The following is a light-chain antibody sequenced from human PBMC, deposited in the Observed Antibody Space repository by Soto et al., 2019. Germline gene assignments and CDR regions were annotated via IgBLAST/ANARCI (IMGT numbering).Light chain of an antibody. CDR2: DAS. V-gene: IGKV3-20*01. CDR3: QKFSSYPLN. J-gene: IGKJ4*01. Sequence: EFVLTPSPGTLSFSPVERSTLSCRASQTVRNNYLAWYQQKPGQAPRLLIYDASSRATGIPDRFSGGGSGTDFTLTISRLEPEDFAVYYCQKFSSYPLNCGGGNTGAIK. CDR1: QTVRNNY.